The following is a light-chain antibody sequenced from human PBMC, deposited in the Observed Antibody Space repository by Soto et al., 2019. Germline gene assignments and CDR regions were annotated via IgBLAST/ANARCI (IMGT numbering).Light chain of an antibody. J-gene: IGKJ1*01. CDR3: QQYSGNLWS. CDR2: DAS. V-gene: IGKV1-5*01. Sequence: IQMTQSPSTLSASVGDTVTITCRASQNIVSWLAWYQQKPGKAPKFLIYDASTLERGVPSRFRGSGYGTEFTLTISSLQPDDFATYYCQQYSGNLWSFGQGTKVDIK. CDR1: QNIVSW.